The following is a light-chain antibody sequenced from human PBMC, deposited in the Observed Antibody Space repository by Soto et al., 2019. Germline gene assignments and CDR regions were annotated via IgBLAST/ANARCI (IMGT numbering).Light chain of an antibody. V-gene: IGKV3-11*01. J-gene: IGKJ4*02. CDR1: QYISTR. Sequence: EIVFTQCPDTRSSCPGDRVTLSCRARQYISTRLAWYQHRPGQAPRILIYHASTRAAGIPDRLSGSGSGTDLNLTISRLEPEDFAVYYCQKRNSWPLTFGGGTKVDI. CDR3: QKRNSWPLT. CDR2: HAS.